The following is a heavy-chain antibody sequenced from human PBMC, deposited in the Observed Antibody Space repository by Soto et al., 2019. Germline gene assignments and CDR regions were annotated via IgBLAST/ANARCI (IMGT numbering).Heavy chain of an antibody. V-gene: IGHV3-21*01. J-gene: IGHJ3*01. Sequence: GGSLRLSCEASGFTFNNYRMTWVRQAPGKGLEWVSSISGRSTYIYYADSVQGRFTISRDNAKNSLYLQMDSLRAEDTAIYYCARVFNYYASETYPNPDAFDFWGQGTKVTVSS. D-gene: IGHD3-10*01. CDR1: GFTFNNYR. CDR3: ARVFNYYASETYPNPDAFDF. CDR2: ISGRSTYI.